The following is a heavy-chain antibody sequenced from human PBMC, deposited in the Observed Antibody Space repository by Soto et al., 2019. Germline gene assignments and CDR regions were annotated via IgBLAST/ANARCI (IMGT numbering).Heavy chain of an antibody. J-gene: IGHJ6*02. CDR2: MNPNSGNT. Sequence: QAQLVQSGAEVKKPGASVKVSCKASGYTFTSYDINWVRQATGQGLEWMGWMNPNSGNTGYAQKFQGRVTMTRNTSISTAYMELSSLRSEDTAVYYCARRGYSSSWYYYYYYGMDVWGQWTTVTVSS. CDR1: GYTFTSYD. V-gene: IGHV1-8*01. D-gene: IGHD6-13*01. CDR3: ARRGYSSSWYYYYYYGMDV.